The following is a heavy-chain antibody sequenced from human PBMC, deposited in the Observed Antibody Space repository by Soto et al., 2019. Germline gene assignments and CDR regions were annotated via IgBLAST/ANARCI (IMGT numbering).Heavy chain of an antibody. Sequence: PGGSLRLSCAASGFTFSSYAMSWVRQAPGKGLEWVSAISGSGGSTYYADSVKGRFTISRDNSENTLYLQMNSLRAEDTAVYYCAKQLQYDYYYYGMDVWGQGTTVTVSS. CDR1: GFTFSSYA. D-gene: IGHD4-4*01. CDR2: ISGSGGST. V-gene: IGHV3-23*01. J-gene: IGHJ6*02. CDR3: AKQLQYDYYYYGMDV.